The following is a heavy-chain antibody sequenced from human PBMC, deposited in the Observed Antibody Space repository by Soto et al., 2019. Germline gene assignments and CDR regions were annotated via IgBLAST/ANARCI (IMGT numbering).Heavy chain of an antibody. Sequence: SETLSLTCTVSGASISSYYWGWIRQPPGKGLEWIGYIYYSGSTNYNPSLKSRVTISIDTSKNQFSLKLISVTAADTAVYFCAREGDGTGGRFDPWGQGTLVTVS. V-gene: IGHV4-59*01. J-gene: IGHJ5*02. CDR1: GASISSYY. D-gene: IGHD2-8*02. CDR3: AREGDGTGGRFDP. CDR2: IYYSGST.